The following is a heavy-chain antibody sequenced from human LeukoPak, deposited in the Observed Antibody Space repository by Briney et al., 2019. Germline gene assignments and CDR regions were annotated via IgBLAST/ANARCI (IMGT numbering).Heavy chain of an antibody. J-gene: IGHJ6*03. D-gene: IGHD2-2*01. CDR2: ISFDGVNT. Sequence: GGSLRLSCAASGFTFSTYAIHWVRQAPGKGLEWVAVISFDGVNTFYADSVKGRFTISRDNSNNTVYLQMNNLRPEDTAVFYCARGQGYESYYYMDVWGKGTTVTISS. V-gene: IGHV3-30*04. CDR1: GFTFSTYA. CDR3: ARGQGYESYYYMDV.